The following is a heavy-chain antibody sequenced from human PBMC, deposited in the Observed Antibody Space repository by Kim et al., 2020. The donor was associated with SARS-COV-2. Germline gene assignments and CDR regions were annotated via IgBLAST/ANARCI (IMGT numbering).Heavy chain of an antibody. J-gene: IGHJ3*02. CDR2: MNPNSGNT. D-gene: IGHD3-10*01. CDR1: GYTFTSYD. Sequence: ASVKVSCKASGYTFTSYDINWVRQATGQGLEWMGWMNPNSGNTGYAQKFQGRVTMTRNTSIITAYMELSSLRSEDTAVYYCARGLLLWFGELGTDAFDIWGQGTMVTVSS. V-gene: IGHV1-8*01. CDR3: ARGLLLWFGELGTDAFDI.